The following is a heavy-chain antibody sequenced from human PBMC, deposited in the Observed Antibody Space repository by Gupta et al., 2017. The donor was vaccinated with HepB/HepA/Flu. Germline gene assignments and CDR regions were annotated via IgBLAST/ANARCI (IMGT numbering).Heavy chain of an antibody. J-gene: IGHJ6*02. CDR2: ITSSGSTT. CDR3: ARGVRRADV. Sequence: EVQLVESGGGLVQPGGSLRLSCTASGFTFSSYEMNWVRQAPGKGLEWISYITSSGSTTYYADSVKGRFTISRDNAKNSLYLQMNSLRAEDTAVYYCARGVRRADVWGLGTTVTVSS. V-gene: IGHV3-48*03. CDR1: GFTFSSYE. D-gene: IGHD2-21*01.